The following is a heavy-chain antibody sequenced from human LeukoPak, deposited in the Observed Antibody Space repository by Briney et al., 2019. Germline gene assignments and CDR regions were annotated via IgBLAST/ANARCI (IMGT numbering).Heavy chain of an antibody. CDR2: ISYDGSNK. D-gene: IGHD3-9*01. CDR1: GFTFSSYG. J-gene: IGHJ6*03. Sequence: GGSLRLSCAASGFTFSSYGMHWVRQAPGKGLEWVAVISYDGSNKYYADSVKGRFTISRDNSKNTLYLQMNSPRAEDTAVYYCAKDARYASYYYYYMDVWGKGTTVTVSS. V-gene: IGHV3-30*18. CDR3: AKDARYASYYYYYMDV.